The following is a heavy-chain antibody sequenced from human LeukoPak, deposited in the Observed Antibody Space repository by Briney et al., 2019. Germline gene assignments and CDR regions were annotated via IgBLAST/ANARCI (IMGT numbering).Heavy chain of an antibody. D-gene: IGHD4-23*01. Sequence: GRSLRLSCAASGFTFSSYGMHWVRQAPGKGLEWVAVIWYDGSNKYYADSVKGRVTTSRDNSKNTLYLQMNSLRAEDTAVYYCAKVKALYYYYYYMGVWGKGTTVTVSS. J-gene: IGHJ6*03. CDR2: IWYDGSNK. CDR1: GFTFSSYG. CDR3: AKVKALYYYYYYMGV. V-gene: IGHV3-33*06.